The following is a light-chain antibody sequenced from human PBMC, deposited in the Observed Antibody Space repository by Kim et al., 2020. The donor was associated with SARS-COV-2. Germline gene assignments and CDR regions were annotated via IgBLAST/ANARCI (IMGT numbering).Light chain of an antibody. CDR2: AAS. Sequence: DIQMTQSPSSLSASVGDRVTITCRASQSISNYLDWYQQKPGQAPKRLIYAASSLQRGVPSRFSGSGSGTDFTLTISSLQPEDFATYYCQQNYSTPWTFGQGTKVEIK. CDR3: QQNYSTPWT. CDR1: QSISNY. J-gene: IGKJ1*01. V-gene: IGKV1-39*01.